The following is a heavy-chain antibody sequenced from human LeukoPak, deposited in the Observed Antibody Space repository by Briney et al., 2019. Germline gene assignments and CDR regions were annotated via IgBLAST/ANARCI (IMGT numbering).Heavy chain of an antibody. J-gene: IGHJ5*02. D-gene: IGHD2-2*01. Sequence: SETLSLTCAVYGGSFSGYYWSWIRQPPGKGLEWIGEINHSGSTNYNPSLKSRVTISVDTSKNQFSLKLSSVTAADTAVYCCATRICSSTSCYFPWGQGTLVTVSS. CDR3: ATRICSSTSCYFP. CDR2: INHSGST. V-gene: IGHV4-34*01. CDR1: GGSFSGYY.